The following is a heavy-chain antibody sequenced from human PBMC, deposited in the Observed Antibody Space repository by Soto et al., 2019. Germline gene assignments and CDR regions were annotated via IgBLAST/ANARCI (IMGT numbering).Heavy chain of an antibody. V-gene: IGHV3-30*18. CDR1: GFTFTSYG. CDR2: ISYDGSNK. CDR3: AKDQEQWLASYYYALDV. J-gene: IGHJ6*02. D-gene: IGHD6-19*01. Sequence: WGSLRLSCAASGFTFTSYGLHWVRQAPGKGLEWVAVISYDGSNKYYADSVKGRFTISRDNSKNTLYLQMNSLRVADTAVYHCAKDQEQWLASYYYALDVWGQGTTVTVSS.